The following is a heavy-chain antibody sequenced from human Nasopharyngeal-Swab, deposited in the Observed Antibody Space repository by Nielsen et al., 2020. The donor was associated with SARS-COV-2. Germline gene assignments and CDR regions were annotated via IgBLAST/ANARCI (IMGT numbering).Heavy chain of an antibody. CDR1: GFTFSSYS. CDR2: ISRSRSYI. V-gene: IGHV3-21*01. D-gene: IGHD3-3*01. Sequence: GESLKISSAASGFTFSSYSMNWVRQAPGKGQEWGATISRSRSYIYYADSVKGRFTISRANAKNSLYLQMNSLRAEDTAVYYCASGPLGAGRHDYYYYYGMDVWGQGTTVTVSS. CDR3: ASGPLGAGRHDYYYYYGMDV. J-gene: IGHJ6*02.